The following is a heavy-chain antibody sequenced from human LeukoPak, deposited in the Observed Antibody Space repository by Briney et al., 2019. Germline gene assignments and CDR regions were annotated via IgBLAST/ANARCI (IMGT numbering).Heavy chain of an antibody. Sequence: GGSLRLSCATSGFTVSTNYVSWVRQAPGKGLEWVSLIYNDGRADYADSVKGRFAISRDSSKDTVYLQMNSLRADDTAVYYCNFRQDYWGQGIVVTVSS. CDR1: GFTVSTNY. V-gene: IGHV3-53*01. CDR3: NFRQDY. CDR2: IYNDGRA. J-gene: IGHJ4*02.